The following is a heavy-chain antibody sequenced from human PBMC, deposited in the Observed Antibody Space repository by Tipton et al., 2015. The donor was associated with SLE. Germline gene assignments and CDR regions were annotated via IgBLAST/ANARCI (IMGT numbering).Heavy chain of an antibody. Sequence: TLSLTCDLNGGSFSGNYWSWIRQPPGKGLEWIGEVNHSGSTNYNPSLKSRVIISVDTSKNQFSLKLSSVTAADTAVYYCARGLGIAATGSHLDYWGQGTLVTVSS. CDR1: GGSFSGNY. V-gene: IGHV4-34*01. D-gene: IGHD6-13*01. CDR3: ARGLGIAATGSHLDY. J-gene: IGHJ4*02. CDR2: VNHSGST.